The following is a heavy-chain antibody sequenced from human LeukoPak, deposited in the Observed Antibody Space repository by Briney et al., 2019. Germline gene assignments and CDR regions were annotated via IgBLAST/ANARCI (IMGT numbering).Heavy chain of an antibody. CDR3: ARAMALIVDY. V-gene: IGHV3-33*01. CDR2: IWSDGSNK. D-gene: IGHD3-22*01. J-gene: IGHJ4*02. CDR1: GFTLSSYG. Sequence: PGGSLRLSCAASGFTLSSYGMHWVRQAPRKGLECVAIIWSDGSNKYYADSVKGRFTISRDSSRNTLYLQLNSLRAEDTAVYYCARAMALIVDYWGQGTLVTVSS.